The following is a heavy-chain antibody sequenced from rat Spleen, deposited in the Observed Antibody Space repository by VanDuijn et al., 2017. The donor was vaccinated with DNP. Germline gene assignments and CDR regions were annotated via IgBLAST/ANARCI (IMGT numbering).Heavy chain of an antibody. CDR3: ARWNIGTTTLDY. Sequence: EVQLQESGPGLVKPSQSLSLTCSVTGFSIASSFRWNWIRKLPGNKMEWIGYINYSGSTGYNPSLKSRISITRDTSKNQFFLQLSSVTTEDTATYYCARWNIGTTTLDYWGQGVMVTVSS. J-gene: IGHJ2*01. CDR1: GFSIASSF. V-gene: IGHV3-1*01. CDR2: INYSGST. D-gene: IGHD1-5*01.